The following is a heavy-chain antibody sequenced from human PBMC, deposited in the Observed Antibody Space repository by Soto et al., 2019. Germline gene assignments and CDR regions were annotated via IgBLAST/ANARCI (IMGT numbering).Heavy chain of an antibody. CDR3: AKDRGGFAGGWEYFDY. CDR2: ISWNSGSI. V-gene: IGHV3-9*01. CDR1: GFTFDDYA. D-gene: IGHD6-19*01. J-gene: IGHJ4*02. Sequence: SLRLSCAASGFTFDDYAMHWVRQAPGKGLEWVSGISWNSGSIGYADSVKGRFTISRDNAKNSLYLQMNSLRAEDTALYYCAKDRGGFAGGWEYFDYWGQGTLVTVSS.